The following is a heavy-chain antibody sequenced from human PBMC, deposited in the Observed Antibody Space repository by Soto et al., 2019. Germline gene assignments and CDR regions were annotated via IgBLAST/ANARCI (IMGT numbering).Heavy chain of an antibody. Sequence: QVQLVQSGAEVKKPGASVKVSCRASADIFSNYDINWVRQAAGQGLEWMGWMNPRSGNTGSAQEFQGRVTMTSETSISTAYIEVSSLRSEDTAVYYCATSTVAVVFSTTIDAFDIWGQGTMVTVSS. CDR3: ATSTVAVVFSTTIDAFDI. CDR2: MNPRSGNT. CDR1: ADIFSNYD. D-gene: IGHD6-19*01. V-gene: IGHV1-8*01. J-gene: IGHJ3*02.